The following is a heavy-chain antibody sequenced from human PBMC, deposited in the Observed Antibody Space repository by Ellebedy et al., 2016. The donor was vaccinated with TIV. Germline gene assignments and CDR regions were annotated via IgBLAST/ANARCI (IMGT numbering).Heavy chain of an antibody. Sequence: PGGSLRLSCAASEFAFETDWMTWVRQAPGKGLEWVSSISGSRRHIYYADSVKGRFTISTDNANNSLYLQMSGLRADDTAVYYCARGGAGLTAEKFYSDSWGQGTLVTVSS. J-gene: IGHJ4*02. CDR2: ISGSRRHI. V-gene: IGHV3-21*03. D-gene: IGHD4/OR15-4a*01. CDR3: ARGGAGLTAEKFYSDS. CDR1: EFAFETDW.